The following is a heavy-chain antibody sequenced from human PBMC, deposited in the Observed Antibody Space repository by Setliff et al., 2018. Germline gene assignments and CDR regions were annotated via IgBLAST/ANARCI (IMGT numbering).Heavy chain of an antibody. D-gene: IGHD3-3*01. J-gene: IGHJ5*02. CDR1: GYTFRQSI. Sequence: ASVKVSCKASGYTFRQSIVSWVRQAPGQGLEWLGWIGVYSGNTYSAQRFQGRVSLTTDESTKTAYLELRGLRSDDTAVYYCMRLVRFCSRTVCQRTSGDEAWGQGTLVTVSS. V-gene: IGHV1-18*01. CDR2: IGVYSGNT. CDR3: MRLVRFCSRTVCQRTSGDEA.